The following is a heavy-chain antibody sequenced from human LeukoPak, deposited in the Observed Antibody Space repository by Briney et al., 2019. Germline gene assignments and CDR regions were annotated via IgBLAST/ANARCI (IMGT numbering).Heavy chain of an antibody. Sequence: SETLSLTCTVSGGSISSYYWSWIRQPPGKGLEWSGHIYYSGSTNYNPSLKSRVTISVDTSKNQFSLKLSSVTAADTAVYYCASSTFIRLGELSLNYWGQGTLVTVSS. J-gene: IGHJ4*02. CDR3: ASSTFIRLGELSLNY. D-gene: IGHD3-16*02. V-gene: IGHV4-59*08. CDR1: GGSISSYY. CDR2: IYYSGST.